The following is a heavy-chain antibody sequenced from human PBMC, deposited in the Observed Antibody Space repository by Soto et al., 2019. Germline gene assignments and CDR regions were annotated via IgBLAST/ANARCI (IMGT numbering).Heavy chain of an antibody. CDR1: GGTFSSYA. CDR3: ARESTYYDILTGYYRAVGAFDI. CDR2: IIPIFGTA. Sequence: SVKVSCKASGGTFSSYAISWVRQAPGQGLEWMGGIIPIFGTANYAQKFQGRVTITADESTSTAYMELSSLRSEDTAVYYCARESTYYDILTGYYRAVGAFDIWGQGTMVTVSS. V-gene: IGHV1-69*13. J-gene: IGHJ3*02. D-gene: IGHD3-9*01.